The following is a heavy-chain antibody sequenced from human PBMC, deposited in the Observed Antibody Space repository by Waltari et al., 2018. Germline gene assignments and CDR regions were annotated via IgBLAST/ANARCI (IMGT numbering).Heavy chain of an antibody. CDR3: ASPITMVRGVIWDY. V-gene: IGHV3-23*01. J-gene: IGHJ4*02. CDR2: ISGSGGST. Sequence: EVQLLESGGGLVQPGGSLRLSCAASGFTFSSYAMSWVRQAPGKGLEWVSAISGSGGSTYYADSVKGRFTISRDNSKNTLYLQMNSLRAEDTAVYYCASPITMVRGVIWDYWGQGTLVTVSS. D-gene: IGHD3-10*01. CDR1: GFTFSSYA.